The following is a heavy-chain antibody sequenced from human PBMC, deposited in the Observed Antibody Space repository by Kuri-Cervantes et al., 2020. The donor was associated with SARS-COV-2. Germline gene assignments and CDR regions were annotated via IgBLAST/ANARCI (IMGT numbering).Heavy chain of an antibody. CDR2: IYTSGST. J-gene: IGHJ5*02. Sequence: SETLSLTCTVSGGSISSGGYYWSWIRQPPGKGLEWIGRIYTSGSTNYNPSLKSRVTISVDTSKNQFSLKLSSVTAADTAVYYCARGGDWFDPWGQGTLVTVSS. V-gene: IGHV4-61*02. D-gene: IGHD1-26*01. CDR1: GGSISSGGYY. CDR3: ARGGDWFDP.